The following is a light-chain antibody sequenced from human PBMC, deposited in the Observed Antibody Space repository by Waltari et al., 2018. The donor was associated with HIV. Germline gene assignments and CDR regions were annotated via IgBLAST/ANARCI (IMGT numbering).Light chain of an antibody. CDR3: AAWDDSLNGPV. CDR2: SNK. Sequence: QSVLTQPPSASGTPGQRVTISCSGRSSHIGSNTVNWYQQLPGTAPKLLIYSNKQRPSGVPDRFSGAKSGTSASLAISGLQSEDEADYYCAAWDDSLNGPVFVGGTKLTVL. V-gene: IGLV1-44*01. CDR1: SSHIGSNT. J-gene: IGLJ2*01.